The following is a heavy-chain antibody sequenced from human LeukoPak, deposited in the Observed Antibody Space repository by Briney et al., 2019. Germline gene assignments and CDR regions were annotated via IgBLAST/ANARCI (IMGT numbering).Heavy chain of an antibody. D-gene: IGHD1-26*01. V-gene: IGHV6-1*01. Sequence: SQTLSLTCAISGDSVSSNSAAWNWIRQSPSRGLEWLGRTYYRSKWYNDYAVSVKSRITINPDTSKNQFSLQLNSVTPEDTAVYYCARDSGSYYTYVVITLRGLPDYWGQGTLVTVSS. CDR1: GDSVSSNSAA. CDR2: TYYRSKWYN. J-gene: IGHJ4*02. CDR3: ARDSGSYYTYVVITLRGLPDY.